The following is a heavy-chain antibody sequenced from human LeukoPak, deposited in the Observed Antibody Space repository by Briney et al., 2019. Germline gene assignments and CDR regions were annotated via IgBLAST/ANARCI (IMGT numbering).Heavy chain of an antibody. V-gene: IGHV3-64*02. CDR2: ISSNGAYT. CDR1: GFTFSTYA. CDR3: ARDHPGAVADH. J-gene: IGHJ4*02. D-gene: IGHD3-10*01. Sequence: GGSLRLSCAASGFTFSTYAIHWVRQAPGKGLESVSGISSNGAYTYYADSVRGRFTVSRDRSRNTVFLQMGSLRAEDMGLYYCARDHPGAVADHWGQGTLVTVSP.